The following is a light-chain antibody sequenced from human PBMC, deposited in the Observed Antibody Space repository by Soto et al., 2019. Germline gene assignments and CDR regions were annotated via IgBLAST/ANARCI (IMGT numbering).Light chain of an antibody. Sequence: ESVLTQSPGTLSLSPGERATLSCRASQSVNSNYLAWYQQKPGQAPRLLIYGASTRATGIPDTLSGSGFGTDFTLTISRLEPEDSAVYYCQQYGSSPTWTFGQGTKVEIK. CDR3: QQYGSSPTWT. CDR2: GAS. J-gene: IGKJ1*01. CDR1: QSVNSNY. V-gene: IGKV3-20*01.